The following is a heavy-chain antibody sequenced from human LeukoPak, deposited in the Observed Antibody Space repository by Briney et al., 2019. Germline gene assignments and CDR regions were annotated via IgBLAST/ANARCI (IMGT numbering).Heavy chain of an antibody. CDR1: GFTVSSNY. V-gene: IGHV3-66*01. CDR2: IYSGGST. CDR3: ARVIQAYGRFDP. D-gene: IGHD1-14*01. Sequence: PGGSLRLSCAASGFTVSSNYMSWVRQAPGKGLEWASVIYSGGSTYYADSVKGRFTISRDNSKNTLYLQMNSLRAEDTAVYYCARVIQAYGRFDPWGQGTLVTVSS. J-gene: IGHJ5*02.